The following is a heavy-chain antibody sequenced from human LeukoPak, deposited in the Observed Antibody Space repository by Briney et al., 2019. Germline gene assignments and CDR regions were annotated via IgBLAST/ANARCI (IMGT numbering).Heavy chain of an antibody. V-gene: IGHV4-59*01. D-gene: IGHD3-3*01. J-gene: IGHJ4*02. Sequence: SETLSLTCSVSGGSISSYYWSWIRQSPGKGLEWIASVYSSGDTFYNPSLKSRVAISVDTSKNQFSLKLSSVTAADTAVYYCAREVPGDFWSGYAIDYWGQGTLVTVSS. CDR2: VYSSGDT. CDR3: AREVPGDFWSGYAIDY. CDR1: GGSISSYY.